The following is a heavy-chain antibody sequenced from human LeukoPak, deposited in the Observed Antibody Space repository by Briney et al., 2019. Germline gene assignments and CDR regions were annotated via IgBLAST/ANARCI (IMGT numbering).Heavy chain of an antibody. CDR2: INRDGSTT. D-gene: IGHD3-22*01. CDR3: ARATRYYDNSGYYFDY. CDR1: GFTFSSYW. Sequence: PGGSLRLSCAASGFTFSSYWMHWVRQPPGEGLVWVSHINRDGSTTSYADSVKGRFTISTDNAKNTLYLQMNSLRAEDTAVYYCARATRYYDNSGYYFDYWGQGTLVTVSS. V-gene: IGHV3-74*01. J-gene: IGHJ4*02.